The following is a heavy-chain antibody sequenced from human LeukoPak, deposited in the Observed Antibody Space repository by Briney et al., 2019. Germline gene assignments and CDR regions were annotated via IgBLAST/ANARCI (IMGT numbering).Heavy chain of an antibody. CDR2: LSFDGSEK. J-gene: IGHJ4*02. CDR3: ARGAVAGRRPFDY. Sequence: GGSLRLSCAASGFTFSPYAMHWVRRAPGKGLEWVALLSFDGSEKYYADSVRGRFTISRDNSKNTLYLHMNSLRAEDTAVYYCARGAVAGRRPFDYWGQGTLVTVSS. V-gene: IGHV3-30*04. D-gene: IGHD6-19*01. CDR1: GFTFSPYA.